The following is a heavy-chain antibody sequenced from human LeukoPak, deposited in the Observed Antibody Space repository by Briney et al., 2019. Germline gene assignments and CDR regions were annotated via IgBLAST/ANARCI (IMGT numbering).Heavy chain of an antibody. CDR3: ARRQGCSSASCPPDY. J-gene: IGHJ4*02. Sequence: GESLKTSGRGSGYSFTTYWIGWVRQMPGKGLEWMGIIYPGDSDTRYTPSFQGQVTMSADKSINPAYLQWSSLKASDTAMYYCARRQGCSSASCPPDYWGQGTLVTVSP. CDR1: GYSFTTYW. V-gene: IGHV5-51*01. D-gene: IGHD2-2*01. CDR2: IYPGDSDT.